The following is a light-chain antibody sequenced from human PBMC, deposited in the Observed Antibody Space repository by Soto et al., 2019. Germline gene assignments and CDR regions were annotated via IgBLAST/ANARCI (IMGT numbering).Light chain of an antibody. CDR2: GAS. Sequence: EVVLAQSPGTLSLSPGERATLSCRASQSVSSSYLAWYQQKPGQAPRLLIYGASSRATGIPDRFSGSGSGTDFTITISRLEPEDFAVYYCQQYGSSPVTFGQGTKLEIK. CDR1: QSVSSSY. V-gene: IGKV3-20*01. CDR3: QQYGSSPVT. J-gene: IGKJ2*01.